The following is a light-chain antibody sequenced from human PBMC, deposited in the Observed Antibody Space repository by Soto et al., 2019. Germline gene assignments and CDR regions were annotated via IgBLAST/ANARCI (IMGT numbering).Light chain of an antibody. J-gene: IGLJ1*01. CDR2: TNS. CDR3: AAWDDSLNGLV. CDR1: SSNIGSNT. Sequence: QSVLTQPPSASGTPGQRVTISCSGSSSNIGSNTVKWYQHLPGTAPKLLIYTNSHRPSGVPDRFSGSKSGTSASLAISGLQSEDEADYYCAAWDDSLNGLVFGTGTKLTVL. V-gene: IGLV1-44*01.